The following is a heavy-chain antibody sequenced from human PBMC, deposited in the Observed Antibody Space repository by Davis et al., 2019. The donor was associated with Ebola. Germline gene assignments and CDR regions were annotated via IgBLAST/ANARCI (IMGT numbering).Heavy chain of an antibody. Sequence: PSETLSLTCTVSGGSISSYYWSWIRQPAGKGLEWIGRIYTSGSTNYNPSLKSRVTMSVDTSKNQFSLKLSSVTAADTAVYYCARGNLEFGSRRRGSRASYYFDYWGQGTLVTVSS. J-gene: IGHJ4*02. V-gene: IGHV4-4*07. D-gene: IGHD3-3*01. CDR1: GGSISSYY. CDR3: ARGNLEFGSRRRGSRASYYFDY. CDR2: IYTSGST.